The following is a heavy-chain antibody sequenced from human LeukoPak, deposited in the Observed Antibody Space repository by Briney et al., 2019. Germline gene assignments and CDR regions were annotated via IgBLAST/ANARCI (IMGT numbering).Heavy chain of an antibody. CDR1: GGSISSYY. Sequence: SETLSLTCTVSGGSISSYYWSWIRQPPGKGLEWIGYIYYSGSTNYNPSLKSRVTISVDTSKNQFSLKLSSVTAADTAVYYCARHSGTLGYFDYWGQGTRVTVSS. V-gene: IGHV4-59*12. D-gene: IGHD1-14*01. CDR3: ARHSGTLGYFDY. CDR2: IYYSGST. J-gene: IGHJ4*02.